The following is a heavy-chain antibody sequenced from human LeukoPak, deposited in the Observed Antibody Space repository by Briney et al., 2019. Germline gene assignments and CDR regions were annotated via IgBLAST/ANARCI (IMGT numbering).Heavy chain of an antibody. Sequence: SGGSLRLSCAASGFTVSSNYMSWVRQAPGEGLEWVSVIYSGGSTYYADSVKGRFTISRDSSKNTLYLQMNSLRAEDTAVYYCARKQWELGAFDIWGQGTMVTVSS. CDR2: IYSGGST. CDR1: GFTVSSNY. V-gene: IGHV3-53*01. CDR3: ARKQWELGAFDI. J-gene: IGHJ3*02. D-gene: IGHD1-26*01.